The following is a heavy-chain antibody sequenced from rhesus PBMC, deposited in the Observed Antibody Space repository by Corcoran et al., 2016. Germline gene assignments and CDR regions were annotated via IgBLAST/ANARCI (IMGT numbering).Heavy chain of an antibody. CDR2: INGNSGNT. Sequence: QVQLQESGPGLVKPSETLSPTCAVSGGSFSNYWWSWIRQPPGKGLEWIGEINGNSGNTNHNPSLKSRVTISKDASKNQFSLKLSSVTAADTAVYWCARLYYFDSGYGFDYWGQGVLVTVSS. D-gene: IGHD3-28*01. CDR1: GGSFSNYW. J-gene: IGHJ4*01. CDR3: ARLYYFDSGYGFDY. V-gene: IGHV4-80*01.